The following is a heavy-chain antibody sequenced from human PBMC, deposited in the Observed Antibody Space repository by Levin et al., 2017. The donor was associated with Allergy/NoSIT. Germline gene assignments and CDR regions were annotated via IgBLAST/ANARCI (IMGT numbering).Heavy chain of an antibody. CDR1: GFIFIDSF. CDR2: INSDGSST. CDR3: ARDYYYRMDV. J-gene: IGHJ6*02. Sequence: SCTASGFIFIDSFIHWVRQAPGKGLVWVSLINSDGSSTSYADSVTGRFTVSRDNAKNTVYLQMNSLRAEDTAIYYCARDYYYRMDVWGQGTTVTVS. V-gene: IGHV3-74*01.